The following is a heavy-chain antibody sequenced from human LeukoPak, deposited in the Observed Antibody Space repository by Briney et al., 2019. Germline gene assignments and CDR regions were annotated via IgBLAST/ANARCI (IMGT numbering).Heavy chain of an antibody. J-gene: IGHJ4*02. CDR3: AKDKSYGSGSYQFDF. D-gene: IGHD3-10*01. Sequence: ITGSGGSTHYSDSVDGRFTTSRDNSNNMLYLQMSSLRADDTAVYYCAKDKSYGSGSYQFDFWGQGTLVTVSS. V-gene: IGHV3-23*01. CDR2: ITGSGGST.